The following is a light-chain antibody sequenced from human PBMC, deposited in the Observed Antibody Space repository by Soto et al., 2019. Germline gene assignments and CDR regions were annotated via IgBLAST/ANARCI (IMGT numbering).Light chain of an antibody. CDR2: GAS. J-gene: IGKJ1*01. V-gene: IGKV1-27*01. Sequence: DIQMTQSPSSLSASIGDRVTITCRASEDISNYLAWYQQKPGKVPKLLIYGASTLQSGVPSRFSGSGSGTDFTLSISSLQTEDVATYYCQYYNRAPRTFGQGTKAESK. CDR1: EDISNY. CDR3: QYYNRAPRT.